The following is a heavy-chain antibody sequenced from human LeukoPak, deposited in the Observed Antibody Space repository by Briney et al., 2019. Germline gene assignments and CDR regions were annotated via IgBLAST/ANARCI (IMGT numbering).Heavy chain of an antibody. CDR2: ISGSGGST. Sequence: GGSLTLSCAASGFTFSSYAMSWVRQAPGKGREWVSAISGSGGSTYYADSVKGRFTISRDNSKNTLYLQMNSLRAEDTAVYYCAKDPGSTGDRFDYWGQGTLVTVSS. J-gene: IGHJ4*02. V-gene: IGHV3-23*01. D-gene: IGHD7-27*01. CDR3: AKDPGSTGDRFDY. CDR1: GFTFSSYA.